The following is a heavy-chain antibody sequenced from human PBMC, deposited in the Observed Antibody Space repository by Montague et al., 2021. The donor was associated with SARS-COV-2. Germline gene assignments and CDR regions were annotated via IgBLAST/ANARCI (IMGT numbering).Heavy chain of an antibody. CDR1: GGSFSGYY. CDR3: ARIPFGYYGMDV. J-gene: IGHJ6*02. CDR2: INHSGST. D-gene: IGHD3-16*01. V-gene: IGHV4-34*01. Sequence: SETLSLTCAVYGGSFSGYYWSWIRQPPGKGLEWIGEINHSGSTNYNPSLKSRVTISVDTSKNQFSLKLSSVTAADTAVYYCARIPFGYYGMDVWGQGTTVTVSS.